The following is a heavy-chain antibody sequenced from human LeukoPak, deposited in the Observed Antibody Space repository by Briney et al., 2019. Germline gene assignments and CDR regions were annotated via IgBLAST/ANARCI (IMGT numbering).Heavy chain of an antibody. CDR2: IYHSGST. D-gene: IGHD3-10*01. V-gene: IGHV4-38-2*01. Sequence: GSLRLSCAASGFTVSSNYMSWVRQAPGKGLEWIGSIYHSGSTYYNPSLKSRVTISVDTSKNQFSLKLSSVTAADTAVYYCARVAITMVRGVSRGNWFDPWGQGTLVTVSS. CDR3: ARVAITMVRGVSRGNWFDP. CDR1: GFTVSSNY. J-gene: IGHJ5*02.